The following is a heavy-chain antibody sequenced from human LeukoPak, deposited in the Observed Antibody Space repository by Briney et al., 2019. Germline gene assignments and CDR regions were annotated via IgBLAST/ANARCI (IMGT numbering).Heavy chain of an antibody. J-gene: IGHJ5*02. D-gene: IGHD3-10*01. Sequence: SETLSLTCTVSGGFINRSSYYWGWIRQPPGKGLEWIGSIYYSGSTYHNPSLKSRVTISVDTSKNQFSLKLSSVTAADTAVYYCARGGAAQGSDPWGQGTLVTVSS. CDR2: IYYSGST. V-gene: IGHV4-39*07. CDR3: ARGGAAQGSDP. CDR1: GGFINRSSYY.